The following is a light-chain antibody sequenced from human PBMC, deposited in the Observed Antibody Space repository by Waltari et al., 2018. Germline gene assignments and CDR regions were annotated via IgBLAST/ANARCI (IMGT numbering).Light chain of an antibody. CDR3: HQYNDWPWT. J-gene: IGKJ1*01. V-gene: IGKV3-15*01. Sequence: EIVMTQSPVTLSVSPGERATLPCRASQSVRSKLVWYQQKPGQAPRLLIYAASSRDTGIPARFSGSGSGTEFTLTINSLQSEDSAVYYCHQYNDWPWTVGQGTRVEI. CDR2: AAS. CDR1: QSVRSK.